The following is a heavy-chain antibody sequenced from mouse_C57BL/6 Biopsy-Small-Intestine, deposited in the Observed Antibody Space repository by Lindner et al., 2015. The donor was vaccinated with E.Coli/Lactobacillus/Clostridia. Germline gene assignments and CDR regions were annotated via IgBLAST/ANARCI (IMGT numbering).Heavy chain of an antibody. D-gene: IGHD2-1*01. Sequence: VQLQESGPELVKPGASVKMSCKASGYSFTGYNMHWVKQSHGKSLEWIGYIDPYNGATSYNQKFKGKATLTVDKSSSTAYMQLNSLTSEDSAVYYCASYCNYWFAYWGQGTLVTVSA. CDR1: GYSFTGYN. CDR3: ASYCNYWFAY. CDR2: IDPYNGAT. J-gene: IGHJ3*01. V-gene: IGHV1S135*01.